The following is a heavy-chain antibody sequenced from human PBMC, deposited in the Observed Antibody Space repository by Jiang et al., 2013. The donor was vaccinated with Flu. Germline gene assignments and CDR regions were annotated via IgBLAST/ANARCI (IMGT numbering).Heavy chain of an antibody. Sequence: GLVKPSETLSLTCTVSGGSISSSSYYWGWIRQPPGKGLEWIGSIYHSGSTYYNPSLKSRGTISRDTPKNQFSLKLGSVTAADTAVYYCARGSMVQGVIIPFDYWDQGTLVTVSS. CDR1: GGSISSSSYY. J-gene: IGHJ4*02. V-gene: IGHV4-39*07. CDR3: ARGSMVQGVIIPFDY. D-gene: IGHD3-10*01. CDR2: IYHSGST.